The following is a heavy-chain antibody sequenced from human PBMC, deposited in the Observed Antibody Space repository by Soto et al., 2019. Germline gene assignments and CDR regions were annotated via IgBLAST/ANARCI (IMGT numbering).Heavy chain of an antibody. CDR3: ASGLSGDKVDQ. CDR1: GGSISDGAYY. J-gene: IGHJ4*02. D-gene: IGHD2-21*01. V-gene: IGHV4-30-4*01. Sequence: QVQLQESGPGLVKPSQTLSLTCTVSGGSISDGAYYWSWIRQPPGKGLEWIGHIYNSGNTYNNPALRSRLTISLGTSTSPFSLNLNSVTAADTAVYYCASGLSGDKVDQWGQGTLVTVSS. CDR2: IYNSGNT.